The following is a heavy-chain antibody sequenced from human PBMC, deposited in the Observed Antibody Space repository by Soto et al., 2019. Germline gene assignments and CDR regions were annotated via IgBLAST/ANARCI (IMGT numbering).Heavy chain of an antibody. CDR2: IYTSGST. V-gene: IGHV4-4*07. Sequence: PSETLSLTCTVSGGSIRSYYWSWIRQPAGKGLEWIGRIYTSGSTNYNPSLKSRVTMSVDTSKNQFSLKLSSVTAAYTAVYYCARGIFGPTLLHYYYYYGMDVWGQGTTVTVSS. D-gene: IGHD3-3*01. CDR1: GGSIRSYY. J-gene: IGHJ6*02. CDR3: ARGIFGPTLLHYYYYYGMDV.